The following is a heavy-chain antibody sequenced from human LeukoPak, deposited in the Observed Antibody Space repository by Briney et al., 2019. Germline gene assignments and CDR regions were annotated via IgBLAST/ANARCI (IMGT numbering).Heavy chain of an antibody. CDR1: GFTFSSYA. CDR3: AKDGSWIQLWLPNY. D-gene: IGHD5-18*01. J-gene: IGHJ4*02. Sequence: PGGSLRLSCAASGFTFSSYAMSWVRQAPGKGLEWVSAISGSGGSTYYADSVKGRFTISRDNFKNTLYLQMNSLRVEDTAVYYCAKDGSWIQLWLPNYWGQGTLVTVSS. CDR2: ISGSGGST. V-gene: IGHV3-23*01.